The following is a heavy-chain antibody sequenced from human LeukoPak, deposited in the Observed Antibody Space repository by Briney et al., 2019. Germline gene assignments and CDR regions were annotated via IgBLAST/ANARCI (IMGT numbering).Heavy chain of an antibody. V-gene: IGHV3-7*01. Sequence: SLRLSCAASGFTFSDYWMDWVRLAPGKGMEWVANINQDGSEGYSADSVKGRFTISRDNAKNSLYLQMNRLRTEDTAVYYCSRSLDYWGQGALVTVSS. J-gene: IGHJ4*02. CDR3: SRSLDY. CDR2: INQDGSEG. CDR1: GFTFSDYW.